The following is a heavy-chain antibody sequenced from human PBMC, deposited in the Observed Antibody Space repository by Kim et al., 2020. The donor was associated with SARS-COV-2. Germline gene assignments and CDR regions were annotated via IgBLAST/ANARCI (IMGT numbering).Heavy chain of an antibody. Sequence: GESLKISCKGSGYSFTSYWISWVRQMPGKGLEWMGRIDPSDSYTNYSPSFQGHVTISADKPITTAYLQWSSLKASDTAMYYCASPGATTYYYYGMDVWGQGTTVTVSS. D-gene: IGHD1-26*01. V-gene: IGHV5-10-1*01. CDR1: GYSFTSYW. CDR2: IDPSDSYT. J-gene: IGHJ6*02. CDR3: ASPGATTYYYYGMDV.